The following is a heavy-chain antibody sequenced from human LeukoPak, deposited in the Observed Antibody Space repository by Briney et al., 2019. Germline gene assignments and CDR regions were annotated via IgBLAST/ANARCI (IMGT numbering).Heavy chain of an antibody. D-gene: IGHD6-19*01. V-gene: IGHV3-30*18. Sequence: GGSLRLSCAASGFTFSSYGMHWVRQAPGKGLEWVAVISYDGSNKYYADSVKGRFTISRDNSKNTLYLQMNSLRAEDTAVCYCAKEGRGSGWYRGYDYYGMDVWGQGTTVTVSS. CDR3: AKEGRGSGWYRGYDYYGMDV. CDR1: GFTFSSYG. CDR2: ISYDGSNK. J-gene: IGHJ6*02.